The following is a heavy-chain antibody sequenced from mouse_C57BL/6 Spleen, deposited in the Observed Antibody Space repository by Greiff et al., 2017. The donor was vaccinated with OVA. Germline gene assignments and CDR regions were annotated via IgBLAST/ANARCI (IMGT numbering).Heavy chain of an antibody. V-gene: IGHV1-82*01. CDR2: IYPGDGDT. D-gene: IGHD2-3*01. J-gene: IGHJ3*01. CDR3: AIYEWFAY. Sequence: VKVVESGPELVKPGASVKISCKASGYAFSSSWMNWVKQRPGKGLEWIGRIYPGDGDTNYNGKFKGKATLTADKSSSTAYMQLSSLTSEDSAVYFCAIYEWFAYWGQGTLVTVSA. CDR1: GYAFSSSW.